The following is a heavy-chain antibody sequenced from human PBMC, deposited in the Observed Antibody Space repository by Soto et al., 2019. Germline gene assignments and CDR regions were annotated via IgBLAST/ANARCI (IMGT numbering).Heavy chain of an antibody. Sequence: SETLSLTCAVYGGSFSGYYWSWIRQPPGKGPEWIGEINHSGSTNYNPSLKSRVTISVDTSKNQFSLKLSSVTAADTAVYYCARVYQLWFGENYYYYYYGMDVWGQGTTVTVSS. CDR1: GGSFSGYY. V-gene: IGHV4-34*01. J-gene: IGHJ6*02. D-gene: IGHD3-10*01. CDR2: INHSGST. CDR3: ARVYQLWFGENYYYYYYGMDV.